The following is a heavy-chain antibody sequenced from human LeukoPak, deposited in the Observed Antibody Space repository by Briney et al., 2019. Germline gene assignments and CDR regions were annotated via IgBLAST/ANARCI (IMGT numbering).Heavy chain of an antibody. CDR3: ARDSTVVVPAAISFDY. D-gene: IGHD2-2*01. CDR1: GFTFSSYS. Sequence: GGSLRLSCAASGFTFSSYSMNWVRQAPGKGLEWVSYTSSSSSTIYYADSVKGRFTISRDNAKNSLYLQMNSLRAEDTAVYYCARDSTVVVPAAISFDYWGQGTLVTVSS. J-gene: IGHJ4*02. V-gene: IGHV3-48*01. CDR2: TSSSSSTI.